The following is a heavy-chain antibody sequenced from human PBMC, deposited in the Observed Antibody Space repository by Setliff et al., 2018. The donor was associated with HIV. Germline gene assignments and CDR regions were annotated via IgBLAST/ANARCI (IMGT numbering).Heavy chain of an antibody. V-gene: IGHV4-61*09. Sequence: SETLSLTCSVSGDSISSGSYYWSWIRLPAGKGLEWIGQIHTTGSTNYNPSLKSRVTISIDTSKNQFSLKLSSVTAADTAVYYCARCYYNFWSGYPLDYMDVWAKGPRSPSP. CDR3: ARCYYNFWSGYPLDYMDV. CDR1: GDSISSGSYY. D-gene: IGHD3-3*01. J-gene: IGHJ6*03. CDR2: IHTTGST.